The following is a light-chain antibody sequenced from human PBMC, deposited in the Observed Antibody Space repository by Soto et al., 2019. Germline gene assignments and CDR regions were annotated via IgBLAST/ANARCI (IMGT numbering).Light chain of an antibody. Sequence: QSALTQPRSVSGSPGQSVTISCTGTSSDVGGYNYVSWYQQHPGKAPKLMIYDVSKRPSGVPDRFSGSKSGNTAFLTISGLQAEDEADYYCCSYAGSLGVFGTGTKLTVL. J-gene: IGLJ1*01. V-gene: IGLV2-11*01. CDR2: DVS. CDR1: SSDVGGYNY. CDR3: CSYAGSLGV.